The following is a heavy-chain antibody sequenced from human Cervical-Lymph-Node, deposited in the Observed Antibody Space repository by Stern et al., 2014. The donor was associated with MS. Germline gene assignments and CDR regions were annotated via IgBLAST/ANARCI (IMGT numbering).Heavy chain of an antibody. V-gene: IGHV3-53*01. CDR1: GFTVSNNY. Sequence: VQLVESGGGLIQPGGSLRLSCAASGFTVSNNYMTWVRQAPGKGLEWVSVIYSDGTTYYVDSVKGRFTISRDISKNTLYLQMNSLRAEDTAVYYCANSNYDYTTDYWGQGTLVTVSS. D-gene: IGHD3-16*01. CDR2: IYSDGTT. J-gene: IGHJ4*02. CDR3: ANSNYDYTTDY.